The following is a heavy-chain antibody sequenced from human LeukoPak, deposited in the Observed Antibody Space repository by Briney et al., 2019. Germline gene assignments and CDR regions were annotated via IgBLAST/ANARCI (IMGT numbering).Heavy chain of an antibody. D-gene: IGHD4-17*01. CDR1: GGSINNYF. CDR2: IYTSGST. J-gene: IGHJ4*02. CDR3: AGRKLRSRAFDY. V-gene: IGHV4-4*07. Sequence: PSETLSLTCTVSGGSINNYFWSWIRQPAGKGLEWIGHIYTSGSTNYNPSLKSRVTISVDTSKNQYSLKLSSVTAADTAVNYCAGRKLRSRAFDYWGQGTLVTVSS.